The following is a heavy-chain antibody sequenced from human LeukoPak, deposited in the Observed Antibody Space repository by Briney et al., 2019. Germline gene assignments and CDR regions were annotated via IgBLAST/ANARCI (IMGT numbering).Heavy chain of an antibody. J-gene: IGHJ4*02. Sequence: PSETLSLTCTVSGGSITSGGYYWSWIRQLPGKGLEWIGYIYYSGTTSYNPSLKSRLTISLGTSESQFSLKLSSVTAADTAVYYCARGSTGDKSNNWGQGTLVTVSS. V-gene: IGHV4-31*03. CDR1: GGSITSGGYY. CDR3: ARGSTGDKSNN. D-gene: IGHD7-27*01. CDR2: IYYSGTT.